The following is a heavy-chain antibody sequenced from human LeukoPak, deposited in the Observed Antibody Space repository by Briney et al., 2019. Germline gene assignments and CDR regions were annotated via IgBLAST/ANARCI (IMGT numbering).Heavy chain of an antibody. CDR2: ISAYNGNT. J-gene: IGHJ6*02. CDR1: GYTFTNYG. V-gene: IGHV1-18*01. D-gene: IGHD4-17*01. Sequence: PGASVKVSCTTSGYTFTNYGISWVRQAPGLGLEWMGWISAYNGNTNYAQKVQGRVTMTTDTSTSTAYMELSRLRSDDTAVYYCARGGWTPKDYGDYVSYYGMDVWGQGTTVTVSS. CDR3: ARGGWTPKDYGDYVSYYGMDV.